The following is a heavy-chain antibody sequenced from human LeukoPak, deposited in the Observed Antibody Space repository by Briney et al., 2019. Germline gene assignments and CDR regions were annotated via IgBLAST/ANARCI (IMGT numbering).Heavy chain of an antibody. V-gene: IGHV3-66*01. CDR1: GFVVSSNY. CDR2: IYSGGNT. Sequence: PGGSLRLSCAASGFVVSSNYMSWVRQPPGKGLEWVSVIYSGGNTFYPDSVKGRFTISRDSSKNTVYLQMTSLRAEDTAVYYCARDLNDYGGNQRFDYWGQGTLVTVSS. CDR3: ARDLNDYGGNQRFDY. D-gene: IGHD4-23*01. J-gene: IGHJ4*02.